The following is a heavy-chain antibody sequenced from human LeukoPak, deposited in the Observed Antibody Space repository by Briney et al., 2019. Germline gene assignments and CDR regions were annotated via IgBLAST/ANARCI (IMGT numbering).Heavy chain of an antibody. D-gene: IGHD1-26*01. CDR2: IWYDGSNK. CDR3: ARAYSGSRYYFDY. Sequence: PGGSLRLSCAASGFTFSSCGMHWVRQAPGKGLEWVAVIWYDGSNKYYADSVKGRFTISRDNSKNTLYLQMNSLRAEDTAVYYCARAYSGSRYYFDYWGQGTLVTVSS. J-gene: IGHJ4*02. V-gene: IGHV3-33*01. CDR1: GFTFSSCG.